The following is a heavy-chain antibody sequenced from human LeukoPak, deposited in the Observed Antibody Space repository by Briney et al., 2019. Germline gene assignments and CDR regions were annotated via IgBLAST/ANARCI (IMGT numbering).Heavy chain of an antibody. J-gene: IGHJ4*02. CDR3: AGEVETATGCDH. CDR1: GYTFTGYL. V-gene: IGHV1-2*02. Sequence: ASVKVSCKASGYTFTGYLIYWVRQAPGQGLDWMGWIDPDSGGTRYVEKFQGRVTMTRDTSTSTAYMELTSLTSDDTAVYYCAGEVETATGCDHWGQGTLVTVSS. CDR2: IDPDSGGT. D-gene: IGHD5-24*01.